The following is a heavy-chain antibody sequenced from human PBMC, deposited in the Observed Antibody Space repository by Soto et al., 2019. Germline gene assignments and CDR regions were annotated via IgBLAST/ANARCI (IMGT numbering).Heavy chain of an antibody. CDR1: GFTLSGYA. CDR2: ISGSGGST. D-gene: IGHD6-13*01. CDR3: AKGSLYIAAADPFDY. Sequence: PGGSLRLSCAASGFTLSGYAMSCLRQAPGRGVEWVSAISGSGGSTYYADSVKGRFTITRDNSNNTLYLQMNSLRAEDTAVYYCAKGSLYIAAADPFDYWGQGTLVTVSS. V-gene: IGHV3-23*01. J-gene: IGHJ4*02.